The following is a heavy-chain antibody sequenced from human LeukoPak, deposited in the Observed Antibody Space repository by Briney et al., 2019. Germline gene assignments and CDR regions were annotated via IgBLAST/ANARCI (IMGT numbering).Heavy chain of an antibody. CDR2: IYYSGST. CDR1: AGSISSGGYY. CDR3: ARSTIFGMVIDY. J-gene: IGHJ4*02. V-gene: IGHV4-31*03. D-gene: IGHD3-3*01. Sequence: SQTLSLTCTVSAGSISSGGYYWRWIRQHPGKGLEWIGYIYYSGSTYYNPSLKSRVTITVDTSKNKFSLKLSSVTAADTAVYYCARSTIFGMVIDYWGQGTLVTVSS.